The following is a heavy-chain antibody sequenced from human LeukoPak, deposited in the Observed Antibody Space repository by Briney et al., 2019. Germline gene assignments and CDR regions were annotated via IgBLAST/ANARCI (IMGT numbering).Heavy chain of an antibody. CDR3: AKSHTIYYYDSSGYVLDAFDI. D-gene: IGHD3-22*01. CDR1: GFTFRSYA. J-gene: IGHJ3*02. Sequence: SGGSLRLSCAASGFTFRSYAMSWVRQAPGKGLEWVSGISASGGSTFYADSVKGRFTISRDNSKNTLYLQMNSLRAEDTAVYYCAKSHTIYYYDSSGYVLDAFDIWGQGTMVTVSS. CDR2: ISASGGST. V-gene: IGHV3-23*01.